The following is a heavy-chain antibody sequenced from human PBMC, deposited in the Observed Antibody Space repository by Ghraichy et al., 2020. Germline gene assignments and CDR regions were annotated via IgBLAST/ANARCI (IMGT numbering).Heavy chain of an antibody. CDR2: ISGSGGST. V-gene: IGHV3-23*01. J-gene: IGHJ4*02. CDR1: GFTFSSYA. D-gene: IGHD3-10*01. CDR3: AKFYPLGHKPLITMVQGVIG. Sequence: GGSLRLSCAASGFTFSSYAMSWVRQAPGKGLEWVSAISGSGGSTYYADSVKGRFTISRDNSKNTLYLQMNSLRAEDTAVYYCAKFYPLGHKPLITMVQGVIGWGQGTLVTVSS.